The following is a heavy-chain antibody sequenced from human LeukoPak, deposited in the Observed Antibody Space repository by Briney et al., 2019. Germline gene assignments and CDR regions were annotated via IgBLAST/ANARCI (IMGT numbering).Heavy chain of an antibody. Sequence: SETLSLTCTVSGYSISSGYYWGWIRQPPGKGLEWIGSMYHSGSTFYPPSLKSRITISVDTSKNQFSLKLNSVTAADTAVYFCAREAIAVAGPSREWYFDLWGRGTLVTVSS. D-gene: IGHD6-19*01. CDR2: MYHSGST. CDR3: AREAIAVAGPSREWYFDL. CDR1: GYSISSGYY. V-gene: IGHV4-38-2*02. J-gene: IGHJ2*01.